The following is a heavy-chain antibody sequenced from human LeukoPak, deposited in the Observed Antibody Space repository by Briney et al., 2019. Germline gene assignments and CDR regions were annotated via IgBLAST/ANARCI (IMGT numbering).Heavy chain of an antibody. Sequence: ASVKVSCKASGYTFTSYYMHWVRQAPGQGLEWMGIINPSGGSTSYAQKFQGRVTMTRDTSTSTVYMELSSLRSEDTAVYYCARQRVVPAATQRVCYFDYWGQGTLVTVSS. CDR2: INPSGGST. CDR3: ARQRVVPAATQRVCYFDY. V-gene: IGHV1-46*01. CDR1: GYTFTSYY. J-gene: IGHJ4*02. D-gene: IGHD2-2*01.